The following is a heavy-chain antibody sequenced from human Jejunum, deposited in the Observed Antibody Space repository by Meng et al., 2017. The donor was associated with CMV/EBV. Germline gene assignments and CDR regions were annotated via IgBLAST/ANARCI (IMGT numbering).Heavy chain of an antibody. CDR3: ARDLGDYGNY. D-gene: IGHD4-17*01. CDR2: TLYDGSNK. CDR1: GFTFNRYA. V-gene: IGHV3-30*04. Sequence: CAASGFTFNRYAMHWVCQAPGKGLEWVAVTLYDGSNKYYADSVKGRFTISRDNSKNTLYLQMNSLRVEDTAMYYCARDLGDYGNYWGQGTLVTVSS. J-gene: IGHJ4*02.